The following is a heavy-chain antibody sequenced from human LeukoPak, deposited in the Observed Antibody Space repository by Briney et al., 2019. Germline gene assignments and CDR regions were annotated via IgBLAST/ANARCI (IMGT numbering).Heavy chain of an antibody. CDR2: IYTSGST. CDR3: ARASSGQFSYFDY. CDR1: VGSLSSHY. D-gene: IGHD6-19*01. Sequence: PSETLSLTRTVSVGSLSSHYWSWIRQPAGKGLEWIGRIYTSGSTNYNPSLKSRVTMSVDTSENQFSLKLSSVTDADTAVYYCARASSGQFSYFDYWGQGTLVTVSS. J-gene: IGHJ4*02. V-gene: IGHV4-4*07.